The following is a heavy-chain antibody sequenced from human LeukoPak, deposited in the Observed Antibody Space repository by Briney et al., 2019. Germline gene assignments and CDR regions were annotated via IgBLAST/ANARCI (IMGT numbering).Heavy chain of an antibody. CDR3: AKDTIAARPAWFDY. D-gene: IGHD6-6*01. Sequence: SGGSLRLSCAASGFTFSSYGMHWVRQAPGKGLEWVAVISYDGSNKYYADSVKGRFTISRDNSKNTLYLQMNSLRAEDMAVYYCAKDTIAARPAWFDYWGQGTLVTVSS. CDR1: GFTFSSYG. V-gene: IGHV3-30*18. J-gene: IGHJ4*02. CDR2: ISYDGSNK.